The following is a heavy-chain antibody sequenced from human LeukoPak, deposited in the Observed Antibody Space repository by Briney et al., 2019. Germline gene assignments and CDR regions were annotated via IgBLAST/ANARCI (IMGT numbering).Heavy chain of an antibody. V-gene: IGHV4-4*02. CDR3: ARGRSGGSCYSQFDY. CDR2: IYHSGST. CDR1: GGSISSSNW. Sequence: PSGTLSLTCAVSGGSISSSNWWSWVRQPPGKGLEWIGGIYHSGSTNYNPSLKSRVTISVDKSKNQFSLKLSSVTAADTAVYYCARGRSGGSCYSQFDYWGQGTLVTVSS. J-gene: IGHJ4*02. D-gene: IGHD2-15*01.